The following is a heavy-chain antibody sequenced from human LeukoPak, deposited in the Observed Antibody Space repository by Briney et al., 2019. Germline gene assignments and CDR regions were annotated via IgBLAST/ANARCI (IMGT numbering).Heavy chain of an antibody. D-gene: IGHD3-22*01. CDR2: ISSSTYI. CDR3: AREYYYDSSDYPVDY. CDR1: GFTFSSYS. V-gene: IGHV3-21*01. Sequence: GGSLRLSCAASGFTFSSYSMNWVRQAPGKGLEWVSSISSSTYIYYADSVKGRFTISRDNAKNSLYLQMNGLRAEDTAVYYCAREYYYDSSDYPVDYWGQGTLVTVSS. J-gene: IGHJ4*02.